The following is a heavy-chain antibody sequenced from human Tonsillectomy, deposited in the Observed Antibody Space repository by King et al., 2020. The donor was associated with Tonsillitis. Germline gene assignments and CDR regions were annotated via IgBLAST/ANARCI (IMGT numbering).Heavy chain of an antibody. J-gene: IGHJ3*02. CDR3: ARILKPDPFDI. Sequence: TLKESGPVLVKPTETLTLTCTVSGFSLSNARMGVSWIRQPPGKALEWLAHLFSNDEKSYSTSLKSRPTISKDTSKSQVVLTMTTMDPVDPATYYCARILKPDPFDIWGQGTMVTVSS. CDR2: LFSNDEK. V-gene: IGHV2-26*01. CDR1: GFSLSNARMG.